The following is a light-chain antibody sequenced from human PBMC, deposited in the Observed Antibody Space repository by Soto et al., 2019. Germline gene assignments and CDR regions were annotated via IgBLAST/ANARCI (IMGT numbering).Light chain of an antibody. CDR3: QSFETSLSVGV. Sequence: QSALTQPPSVSGAPGQRVTISCTGSSSNIGAGYDVHWYQQLPGTAPKLVIFRNNNRPSGVPDQFSGSKSGTSASLAITGLQAEDEADYYCQSFETSLSVGVFGGGTKLTVL. CDR2: RNN. V-gene: IGLV1-40*01. J-gene: IGLJ3*02. CDR1: SSNIGAGYD.